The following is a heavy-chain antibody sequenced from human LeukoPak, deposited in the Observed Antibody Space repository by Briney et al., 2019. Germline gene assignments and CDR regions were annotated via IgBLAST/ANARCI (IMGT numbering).Heavy chain of an antibody. D-gene: IGHD5-18*01. Sequence: SETLSLTCAVYGGSFSGYYWSWIRQPPGKGLEWIGEINHSGSTNYNPSLKSRVPISVDTSKNQFSLKLSSVTAADTAVYYCARGPDTAMATFDYWGQGTLVTVSS. CDR3: ARGPDTAMATFDY. CDR1: GGSFSGYY. CDR2: INHSGST. V-gene: IGHV4-34*01. J-gene: IGHJ4*02.